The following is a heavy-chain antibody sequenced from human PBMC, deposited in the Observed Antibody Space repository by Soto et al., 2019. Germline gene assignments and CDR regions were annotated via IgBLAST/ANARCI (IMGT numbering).Heavy chain of an antibody. J-gene: IGHJ2*01. CDR2: IYYSGST. Sequence: SETLSLTCTVSGGSISSGGYYWSWIRQHPGKGLEWIGYIYYSGSTYYNPSLKSRVTISVDTSKNQFSLKLSSVTAADTAVYYGARDTGSGSYDTPWYFDLWGRGTLVTVSS. D-gene: IGHD3-10*01. V-gene: IGHV4-31*03. CDR1: GGSISSGGYY. CDR3: ARDTGSGSYDTPWYFDL.